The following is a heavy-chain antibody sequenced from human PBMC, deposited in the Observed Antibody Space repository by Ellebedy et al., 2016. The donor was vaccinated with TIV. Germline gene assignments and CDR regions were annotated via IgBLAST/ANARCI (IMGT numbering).Heavy chain of an antibody. CDR1: GFTFSNYA. D-gene: IGHD2-21*01. J-gene: IGHJ3*02. Sequence: GGSLRLXXAASGFTFSNYAMNWVRQAPGKGLEWVSALGRTGNTYYADSVRGRFTISRDNSKNTLYLQMNSLRAEDTAVYYCAKRLAPGAFDMWGQGTMVTVSS. V-gene: IGHV3-23*01. CDR3: AKRLAPGAFDM. CDR2: LGRTGNT.